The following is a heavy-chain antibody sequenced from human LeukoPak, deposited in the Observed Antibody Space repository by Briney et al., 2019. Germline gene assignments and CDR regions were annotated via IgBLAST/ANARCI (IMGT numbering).Heavy chain of an antibody. CDR3: ARDGDNWNYYYYYYYYMDV. Sequence: ASVKVSCKASGHTFTSYYMHWVRQAPGQGLEWMGIINPSGGSTSYAQKFQGRVTMTRDMSTSTVYMELSSLRSEDTAVYYCARDGDNWNYYYYYYYYMDVWGKGTTVTVSS. J-gene: IGHJ6*03. D-gene: IGHD1-7*01. V-gene: IGHV1-46*01. CDR1: GHTFTSYY. CDR2: INPSGGST.